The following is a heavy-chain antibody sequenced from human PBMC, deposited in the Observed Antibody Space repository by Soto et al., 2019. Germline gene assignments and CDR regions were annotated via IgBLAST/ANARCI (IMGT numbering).Heavy chain of an antibody. CDR3: TKDYTSTLFYSDS. J-gene: IGHJ4*02. CDR2: IGAAFDT. CDR1: GFTFSAYV. Sequence: PGGSLRLSCRTSGFTFSAYVMSWVRQAPGKGLEWVATIGAAFDTYYADHVQRRFTISRDNSKSTLFLVLNSLRADDTALYYCTKDYTSTLFYSDSWGQGALVTVSS. V-gene: IGHV3-23*01.